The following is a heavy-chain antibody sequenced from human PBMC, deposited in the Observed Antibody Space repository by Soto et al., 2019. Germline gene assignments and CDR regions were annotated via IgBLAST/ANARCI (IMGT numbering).Heavy chain of an antibody. CDR1: GGSFSGYY. CDR3: ARGQRFLEWLKRNWFDP. CDR2: INHSGST. V-gene: IGHV4-34*01. J-gene: IGHJ5*02. D-gene: IGHD3-3*01. Sequence: PSETLSLTCAVYGGSFSGYYWSWIRQPPGKGLEWIGEINHSGSTNYNPSLKSRVTISADTSKNQFSLKLSSVTAADTAVYYCARGQRFLEWLKRNWFDPWGQGTLVTVSS.